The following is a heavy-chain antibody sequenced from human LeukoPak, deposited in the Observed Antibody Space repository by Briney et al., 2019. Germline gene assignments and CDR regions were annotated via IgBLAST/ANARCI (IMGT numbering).Heavy chain of an antibody. J-gene: IGHJ4*02. V-gene: IGHV1-8*02. CDR3: ARGSSSWADY. CDR1: GYTFTSYG. CDR2: MNPNSGNT. D-gene: IGHD6-13*01. Sequence: GASVKVSCKASGYTFTSYGISWVRQATGQGLEWMGWMNPNSGNTGYAQKFQGRVTMTRNTSISTAYMELSNLRSEDTAVYYCARGSSSWADYWGQGTLVTVSS.